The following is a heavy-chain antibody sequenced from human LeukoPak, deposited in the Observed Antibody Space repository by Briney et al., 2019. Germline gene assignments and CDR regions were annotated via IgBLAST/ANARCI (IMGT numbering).Heavy chain of an antibody. CDR2: IKQDGSEK. CDR1: GFTFSSYW. Sequence: GGSLRLSCTASGFTFSSYWMSWVRQAPGKGLEWVANIKQDGSEKNYVDSVKGRFTISRDNTKNSLYLQMNSLRAEDTAVFYCARDQYDSWSRRGNFDSWGQGTLVIVSS. J-gene: IGHJ4*02. D-gene: IGHD3-3*01. V-gene: IGHV3-7*03. CDR3: ARDQYDSWSRRGNFDS.